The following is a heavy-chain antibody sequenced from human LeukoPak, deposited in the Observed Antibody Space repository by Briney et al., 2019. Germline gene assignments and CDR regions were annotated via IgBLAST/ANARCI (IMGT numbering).Heavy chain of an antibody. CDR3: TRLLHDSRGYYYFDY. J-gene: IGHJ4*02. CDR1: GGSISSYY. V-gene: IGHV4-59*08. CDR2: FYYSGST. Sequence: PSETLSLTCAVSGGSISSYYWSWIRQPPGKGLEWIGFFYYSGSTNYNPSLKSRVTISVDTSKNHFSLKLSSVSAADTAVYFCTRLLHDSRGYYYFDYWGQGTLATVSS. D-gene: IGHD3-22*01.